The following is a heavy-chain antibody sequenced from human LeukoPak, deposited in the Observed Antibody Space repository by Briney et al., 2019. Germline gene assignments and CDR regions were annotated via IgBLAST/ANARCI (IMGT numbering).Heavy chain of an antibody. Sequence: SETLSLTCTVFGGSIKNYYWTWIRQPPGKGLEWIGYIYYSGSTSSNPSLKSRVTISVDTSKNQFSLRLKYVTAADTAVYYCARDVPRGTGYMDVWGKGTTVTVSS. CDR2: IYYSGST. CDR3: ARDVPRGTGYMDV. CDR1: GGSIKNYY. J-gene: IGHJ6*03. D-gene: IGHD3-10*01. V-gene: IGHV4-59*01.